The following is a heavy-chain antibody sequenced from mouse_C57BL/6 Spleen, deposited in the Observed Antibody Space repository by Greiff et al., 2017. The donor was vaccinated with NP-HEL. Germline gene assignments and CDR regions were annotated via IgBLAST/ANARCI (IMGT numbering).Heavy chain of an antibody. Sequence: VQLQQPGAELVKPGASVKLSCKASGYTFTSYWMHWVKQRPGQGLEWIGMIHPNSGSTNYNEKFKSKATLTVDKSSSTAYMQLSSLTSEDSAVYYCARPYYYDPYYFDYWGQGTTLTVSS. J-gene: IGHJ2*01. D-gene: IGHD1-1*01. V-gene: IGHV1-64*01. CDR3: ARPYYYDPYYFDY. CDR1: GYTFTSYW. CDR2: IHPNSGST.